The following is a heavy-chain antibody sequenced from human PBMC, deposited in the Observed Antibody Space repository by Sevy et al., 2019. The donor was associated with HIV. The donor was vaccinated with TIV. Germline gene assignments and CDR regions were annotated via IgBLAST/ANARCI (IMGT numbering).Heavy chain of an antibody. V-gene: IGHV3-21*01. CDR1: GFTFSSYS. J-gene: IGHJ3*02. CDR3: ARAVAPVAGAFDI. CDR2: ISSSSSYI. D-gene: IGHD6-19*01. Sequence: GGSLRLSCAASGFTFSSYSMNWVRQAPGKGLEWVSSISSSSSYIYYADSVKGRFTISRDNAKNSLYLQMNSLRAEDTAVYYCARAVAPVAGAFDIWGQGTMVTVSS.